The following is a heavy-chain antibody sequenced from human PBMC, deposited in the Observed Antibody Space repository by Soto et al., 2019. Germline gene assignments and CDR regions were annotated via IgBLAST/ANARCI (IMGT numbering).Heavy chain of an antibody. CDR3: ARGNDDAFDI. Sequence: SETLSLTCTVSGGSVSSDSYNWDWIRQPPWKGLEGIGTIYYSGSTDYNPSLKSLVTISDDTSNNQFSLKVTSVTAADTAVYYCARGNDDAFDIWGQGTMVTVSS. J-gene: IGHJ3*02. CDR1: GGSVSSDSYN. CDR2: IYYSGST. D-gene: IGHD1-1*01. V-gene: IGHV4-39*01.